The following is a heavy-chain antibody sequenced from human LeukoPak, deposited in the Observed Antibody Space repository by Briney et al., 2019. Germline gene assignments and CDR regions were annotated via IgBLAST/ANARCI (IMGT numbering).Heavy chain of an antibody. CDR1: GFTFSSYA. D-gene: IGHD3-10*01. CDR3: AKDLSLYYYGSGSEGYFDY. J-gene: IGHJ4*02. V-gene: IGHV3-23*01. CDR2: ISGSGGST. Sequence: GGSLRLSCAASGFTFSSYAMSWVRQAPGKGLEWVAGISGSGGSTNYADSVKGRFTISRDNSKNTLYLQMNSLRAEDTAVYYCAKDLSLYYYGSGSEGYFDYWGQGTLVTVSS.